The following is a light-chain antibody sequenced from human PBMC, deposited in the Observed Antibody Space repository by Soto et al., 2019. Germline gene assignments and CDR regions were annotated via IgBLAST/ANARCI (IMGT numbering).Light chain of an antibody. J-gene: IGLJ2*01. CDR1: SSNIGAGFD. Sequence: QAVVTQPPSVSGAPGQRVTISCTGSSSNIGAGFDVHWYQQLPGTAPKLLFYGNSNRPSGVPDRFSGSRSGTSASLAITGLQAEDEADYFCQSYDSSLSGPDVVFGGGTKLTVL. CDR2: GNS. CDR3: QSYDSSLSGPDVV. V-gene: IGLV1-40*01.